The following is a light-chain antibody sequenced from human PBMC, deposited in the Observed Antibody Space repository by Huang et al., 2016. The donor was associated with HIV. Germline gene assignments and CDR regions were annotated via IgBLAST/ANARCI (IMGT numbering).Light chain of an antibody. Sequence: EIVMTRSPATLSVSPVERATLSCRASHSVGNDIALYQQKPGQAPRLLIYGASVRATGIPARFRGGGSGTEFTLTISDLQSEDFAVYYCHQYNDWPITFGPGTKVDMK. CDR2: GAS. CDR1: HSVGND. J-gene: IGKJ3*01. V-gene: IGKV3-15*01. CDR3: HQYNDWPIT.